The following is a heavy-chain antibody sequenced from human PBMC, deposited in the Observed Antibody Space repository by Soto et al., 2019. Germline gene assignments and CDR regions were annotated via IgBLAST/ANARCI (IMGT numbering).Heavy chain of an antibody. CDR1: GFTFSKNA. Sequence: EGELLESGGGLVQPGGTLRVSCAAYGFTFSKNAMCWVRQAAGKGLEWVATISGSADYIYYADSVKGRFTISRDSSKNTLFLHMNTQRADDTACYYSSKNGTGSSSIGCFDYWGQGTLVTVSS. V-gene: IGHV3-23*01. D-gene: IGHD6-6*01. CDR2: ISGSADYI. CDR3: SKNGTGSSSIGCFDY. J-gene: IGHJ4*02.